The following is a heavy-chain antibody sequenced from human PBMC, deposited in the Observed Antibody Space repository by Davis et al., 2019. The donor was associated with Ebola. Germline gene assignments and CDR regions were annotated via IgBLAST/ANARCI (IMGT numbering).Heavy chain of an antibody. CDR1: GYTFTNYG. CDR3: ARAQFPTTSDH. J-gene: IGHJ4*02. CDR2: FNPHNGNT. Sequence: ASVKVSCKASGYTFTNYGITWVRQAPGQGLEWMGCFNPHNGNTNYAQNVQGRVIMTSDTATTTAYMEVGSLRSDDTAVYYCARAQFPTTSDHWGQGTLVTVSS. D-gene: IGHD1-1*01. V-gene: IGHV1-18*04.